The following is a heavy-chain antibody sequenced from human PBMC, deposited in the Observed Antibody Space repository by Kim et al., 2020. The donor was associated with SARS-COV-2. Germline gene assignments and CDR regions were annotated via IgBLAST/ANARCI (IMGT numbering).Heavy chain of an antibody. CDR2: IYYSGST. CDR1: GGSISSYY. Sequence: SETLSLTCTVSGGSISSYYWSWIRQPPGKGLEWIGYIYYSGSTNYNPSLKSRVTISVDTSKNQFSLKLSSVTAADTAVYYCAGDFWSGYGGYYGMDVWGQGTTVTVSS. D-gene: IGHD3-3*01. CDR3: AGDFWSGYGGYYGMDV. V-gene: IGHV4-59*01. J-gene: IGHJ6*02.